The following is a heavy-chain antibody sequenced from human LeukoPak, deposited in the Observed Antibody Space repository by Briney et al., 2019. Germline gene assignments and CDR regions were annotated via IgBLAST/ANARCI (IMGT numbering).Heavy chain of an antibody. CDR1: GGTFSSYA. D-gene: IGHD2-15*01. Sequence: APVKVSCKASGGTFSSYAISWVRQGPGQGLEWMGRIIPILGIANYAQKFQGRVTITADKSTSTAYMELSSLRSEDTAVYYCARRGPFDLWGRGTLVTVSS. CDR2: IIPILGIA. J-gene: IGHJ2*01. CDR3: ARRGPFDL. V-gene: IGHV1-69*04.